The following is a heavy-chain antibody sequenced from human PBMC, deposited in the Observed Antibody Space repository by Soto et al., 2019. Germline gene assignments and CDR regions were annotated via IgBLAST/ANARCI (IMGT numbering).Heavy chain of an antibody. Sequence: GESLKISCKGSGYSFTSYWIGWVRQMPGKGLEWMGIIYPGDSDTRYSPSFQGQVTISADKSISTAYLQWSGLKASDTAMYYCASRLGGITMVRGAPAHNYYYYYGMDVWGQGTTVTVSS. J-gene: IGHJ6*02. V-gene: IGHV5-51*01. CDR1: GYSFTSYW. CDR3: ASRLGGITMVRGAPAHNYYYYYGMDV. D-gene: IGHD3-10*01. CDR2: IYPGDSDT.